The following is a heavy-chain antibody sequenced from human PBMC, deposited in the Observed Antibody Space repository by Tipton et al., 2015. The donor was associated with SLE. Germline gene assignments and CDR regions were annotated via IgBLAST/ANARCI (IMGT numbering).Heavy chain of an antibody. CDR2: ISYDGSNK. V-gene: IGHV3-30-3*01. J-gene: IGHJ4*02. CDR1: GFTFSSYA. Sequence: SLRLSCAASGFTFSSYAMHWVRQAPGKGLEWVAVISYDGSNKYYADSVKGRFTISRDNSKNTLYLKMNSLRAEDTAVYYCARGYCSGGSCHDYWGQGTLVTVSS. CDR3: ARGYCSGGSCHDY. D-gene: IGHD2-15*01.